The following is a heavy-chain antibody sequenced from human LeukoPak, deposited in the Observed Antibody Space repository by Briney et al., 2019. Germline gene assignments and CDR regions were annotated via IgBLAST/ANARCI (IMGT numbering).Heavy chain of an antibody. D-gene: IGHD2-21*02. CDR1: GYTFTAYY. V-gene: IGHV1-2*02. CDR3: GRVAYCGSGCYYFFDY. Sequence: ASVTVSFKASGYTFTAYYLHWVRQAPGQGLEWMGWINPTSGVTNYAQNFQGRVTMTRDTSIDTAYMDLSRLTSDDTAVYYCGRVAYCGSGCYYFFDYWGQGTLVTVSS. CDR2: INPTSGVT. J-gene: IGHJ4*02.